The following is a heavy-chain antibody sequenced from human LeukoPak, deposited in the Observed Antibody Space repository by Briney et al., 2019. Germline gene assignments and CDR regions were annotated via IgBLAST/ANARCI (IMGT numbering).Heavy chain of an antibody. CDR1: GFTLSNNW. J-gene: IGHJ4*02. V-gene: IGHV3-21*01. D-gene: IGHD3-22*01. CDR2: ISSTSRSSYI. Sequence: GGSLRLSCAASGFTLSNNWMHWVRQAPGKGLELVSSISSTSRSSYIFYAESVKGRFTISRDNTKNSLFLQMNSLVAEDTAVYYCARGYIDNLGYSPRSSFDSWGQGSLVTVSS. CDR3: ARGYIDNLGYSPRSSFDS.